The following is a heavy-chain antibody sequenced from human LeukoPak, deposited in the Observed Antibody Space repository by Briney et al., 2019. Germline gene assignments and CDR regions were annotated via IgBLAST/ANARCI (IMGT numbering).Heavy chain of an antibody. Sequence: SQTLSLICAVSGDRVSSNSAAWNWIRQSPSRGLEWLGRTYYRSKWYNDYAVSVKSRITINPDTSKNQFSLQLNSVTPEDTAVYYCARGINSGYDYPFDYWGQGTLVTVSS. CDR2: TYYRSKWYN. CDR1: GDRVSSNSAA. J-gene: IGHJ4*02. D-gene: IGHD5-12*01. V-gene: IGHV6-1*01. CDR3: ARGINSGYDYPFDY.